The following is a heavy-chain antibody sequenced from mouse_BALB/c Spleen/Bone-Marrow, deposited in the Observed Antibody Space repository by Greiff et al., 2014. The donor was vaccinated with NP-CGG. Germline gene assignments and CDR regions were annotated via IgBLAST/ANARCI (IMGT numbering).Heavy chain of an antibody. CDR3: ARWDWDGYAMDY. V-gene: IGHV1-18*01. Sequence: EVQLQQYGPELVKPGASMKISCKAFGYSFTAYTMNWVKQSHGKNLEWIGLINPYNGGTSYNQKFKGKATLTVDKSSSTAYMELLSLTSEDSAVYYCARWDWDGYAMDYWGQGTSVSVSS. CDR2: INPYNGGT. CDR1: GYSFTAYT. D-gene: IGHD4-1*01. J-gene: IGHJ4*01.